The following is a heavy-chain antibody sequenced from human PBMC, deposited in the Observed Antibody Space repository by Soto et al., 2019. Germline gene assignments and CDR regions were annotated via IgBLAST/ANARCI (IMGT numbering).Heavy chain of an antibody. D-gene: IGHD2-2*01. CDR2: IISKTEGGTT. V-gene: IGHV3-15*07. Sequence: GGSLRLSCAASGFTFSNAWMNWVRQAPGKGLEWVGRIISKTEGGTTEYAAPVKGRFTISRDDSENTLYLQMNSPKTEDTAVYYCTTTRSSTSCFDYWGQGTLVTVSS. CDR3: TTTRSSTSCFDY. J-gene: IGHJ4*02. CDR1: GFTFSNAW.